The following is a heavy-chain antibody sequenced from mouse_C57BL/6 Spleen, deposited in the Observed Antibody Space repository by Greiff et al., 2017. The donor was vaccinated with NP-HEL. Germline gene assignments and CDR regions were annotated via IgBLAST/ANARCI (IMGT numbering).Heavy chain of an antibody. CDR1: GFTFSDYG. CDR3: ARAYSGFAY. D-gene: IGHD2-12*01. V-gene: IGHV5-17*01. J-gene: IGHJ3*01. CDR2: ISSGSSTI. Sequence: EVKLMESGGGLVKPGGSLKLSCAASGFTFSDYGMHWVRQAPEKGLEWVAYISSGSSTIYYADTVKGRFTISRDNAKNTLFLQMTSLRSEDTAMYYCARAYSGFAYWGQGTLVTVSA.